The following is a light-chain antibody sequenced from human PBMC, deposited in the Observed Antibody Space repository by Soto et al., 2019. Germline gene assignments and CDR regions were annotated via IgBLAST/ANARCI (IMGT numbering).Light chain of an antibody. CDR1: SSNIESNT. Sequence: QSVLTQPPSASGTPGQGVTIACSGGSSNIESNTVNWYQQVPGTAPKLLVYSNNQRPSGVPDRFSGSQAGTSASLAISGLQSEDEADYYCATWDDSLNGWVIGGGTKLTVL. CDR2: SNN. V-gene: IGLV1-44*01. J-gene: IGLJ2*01. CDR3: ATWDDSLNGWV.